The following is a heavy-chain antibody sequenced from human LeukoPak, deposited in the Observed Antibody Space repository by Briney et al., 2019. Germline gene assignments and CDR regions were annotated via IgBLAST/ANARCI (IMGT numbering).Heavy chain of an antibody. Sequence: PSETLSLTCAVSGGSIRNSSFYWGWIRQPPGKGLEWIASIYNSGTTYYNPSLKSRITIFVDTSKNQVSLKLRSVTAADTAVYYCQSRYLEWLLEYWGQGTLVTVS. CDR2: IYNSGTT. V-gene: IGHV4-39*01. D-gene: IGHD3-3*01. CDR1: GGSIRNSSFY. CDR3: QSRYLEWLLEY. J-gene: IGHJ4*02.